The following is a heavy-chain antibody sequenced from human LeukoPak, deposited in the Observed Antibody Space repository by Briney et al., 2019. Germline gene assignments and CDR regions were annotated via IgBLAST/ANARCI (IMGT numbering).Heavy chain of an antibody. J-gene: IGHJ3*02. D-gene: IGHD4-17*01. CDR2: IGTAGDT. Sequence: GGSLRLSCAASGFTFSSYDMHWVRHATGKGLEWVSAIGTAGDTYYPGSVKGRFTISRENAKTSLYLQMNSLRAGDTAVYYCARGDSTVTTFDIWGQGTMVTVSS. CDR1: GFTFSSYD. V-gene: IGHV3-13*01. CDR3: ARGDSTVTTFDI.